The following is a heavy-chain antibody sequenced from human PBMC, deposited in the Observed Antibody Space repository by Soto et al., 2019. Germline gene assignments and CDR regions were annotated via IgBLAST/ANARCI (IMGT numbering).Heavy chain of an antibody. CDR1: GFTFGSSW. J-gene: IGHJ6*02. Sequence: EVQLVESGGGLVQPGGSLIVSCAASGFTFGSSWMNWVRQAPGKGLVWVSRIDSDGSSTTYAESGQGRFTTSRDNAKITLYLQMSSLRVEDTAVYYCARGRPYGMAVWGQGTTVTVSS. CDR2: IDSDGSST. CDR3: ARGRPYGMAV. V-gene: IGHV3-74*01.